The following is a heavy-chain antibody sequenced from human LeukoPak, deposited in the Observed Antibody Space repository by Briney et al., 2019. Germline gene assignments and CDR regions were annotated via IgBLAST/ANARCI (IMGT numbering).Heavy chain of an antibody. CDR1: GFTFSNAW. CDR3: ASLVVPAALFDY. D-gene: IGHD2-2*01. Sequence: PGGSLRLSCAASGFTFSNAWMSWVRQAPGKGLEWVANIKQDGSEKNYVDSVKGRFTISRDNAKNSLYLQMNSLRAEDTAVYYCASLVVPAALFDYWGQGTLVTVSS. J-gene: IGHJ4*02. V-gene: IGHV3-7*01. CDR2: IKQDGSEK.